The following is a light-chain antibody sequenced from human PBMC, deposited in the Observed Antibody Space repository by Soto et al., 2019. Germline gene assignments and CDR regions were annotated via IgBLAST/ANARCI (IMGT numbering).Light chain of an antibody. CDR2: GAS. V-gene: IGKV3-20*01. J-gene: IGKJ4*01. CDR3: QQYGSSPLT. CDR1: QRVSSSY. Sequence: EIVLTQSPGTLSLSPGERATLSCRASQRVSSSYLAWYQQKPGQAPRLLIYGASSRATGIPDRFSGSGSGTDFTLTISRLEPEDFAVYYCQQYGSSPLTFVGGTMVEIK.